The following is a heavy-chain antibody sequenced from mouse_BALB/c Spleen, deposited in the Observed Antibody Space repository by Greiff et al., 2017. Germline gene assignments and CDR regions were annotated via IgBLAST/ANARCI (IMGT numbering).Heavy chain of an antibody. CDR2: INSNGGST. V-gene: IGHV5-6-2*01. J-gene: IGHJ1*01. CDR3: ARQVTMGKYFDV. CDR1: GFTFSSYY. Sequence: EVHLVESGGGLVKLGGSLKLSCAASGFTFSSYYMSWVRQTPEKRLELVAAINSNGGSTYYPDTVKGRFTISRDNAKNTLYLQMSSLKSEDTALYYCARQVTMGKYFDVWGAGTTVTVSS. D-gene: IGHD1-1*02.